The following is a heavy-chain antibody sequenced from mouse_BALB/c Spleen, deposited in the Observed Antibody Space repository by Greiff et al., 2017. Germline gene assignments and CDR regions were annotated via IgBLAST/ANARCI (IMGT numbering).Heavy chain of an antibody. CDR3: ARSSTTVVEGDFEV. Sequence: EVKLVESGGGLVKPGGSLKLSCAASGFTFSSYAMSWVRQTPEKRLEWVASISSGGSTYYPDSVKGRFTISRDNARNILYLQMSSLRSEDTAMYYCARSSTTVVEGDFEVWGAGTTVTVSS. D-gene: IGHD1-1*01. CDR1: GFTFSSYA. CDR2: ISSGGST. V-gene: IGHV5-6-5*01. J-gene: IGHJ1*01.